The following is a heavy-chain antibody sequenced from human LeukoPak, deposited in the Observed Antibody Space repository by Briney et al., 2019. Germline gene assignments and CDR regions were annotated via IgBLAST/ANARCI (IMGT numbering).Heavy chain of an antibody. V-gene: IGHV3-23*01. D-gene: IGHD3-22*01. CDR3: ARGPVVVIGIGTDY. J-gene: IGHJ4*02. CDR2: ISGSGGST. CDR1: GFTFSSYA. Sequence: PGGSLRLSCAASGFTFSSYAMSWVRQAPGKGLEWVSAISGSGGSTYYADSVKGRFTISRDNSKNTLYLQMSSLRADDTAVYYCARGPVVVIGIGTDYWGQGTLVTVPS.